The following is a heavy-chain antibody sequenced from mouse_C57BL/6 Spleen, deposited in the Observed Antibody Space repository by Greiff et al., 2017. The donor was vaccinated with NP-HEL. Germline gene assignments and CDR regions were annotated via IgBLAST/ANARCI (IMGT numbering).Heavy chain of an antibody. CDR3: ARALYYGSSYPYAMDY. Sequence: QVQLQQSGPELVKPFAPVNLSRNSSGYPFTSYDINWVKQRPGQGLEWIGWIYPRDGSTKYNEKFKGKATLTVDTSSSTAYMELHSLTSEDSAVYFCARALYYGSSYPYAMDYWGQGTSVTVSS. D-gene: IGHD1-1*01. CDR1: GYPFTSYD. J-gene: IGHJ4*01. CDR2: IYPRDGST. V-gene: IGHV1-85*01.